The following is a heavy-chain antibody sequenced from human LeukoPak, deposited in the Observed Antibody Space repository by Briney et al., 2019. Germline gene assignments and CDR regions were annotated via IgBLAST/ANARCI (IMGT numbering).Heavy chain of an antibody. CDR1: GFTPSDYY. V-gene: IGHV3-11*01. CDR3: ARVLTFGELSLAP. CDR2: ISSSGSTI. J-gene: IGHJ5*02. Sequence: PGGSLRLSCAASGFTPSDYYMSWIRQAPGKGLEWISYISSSGSTIFYADSVKGRFTISRDNAKNSLYLQMNSLRAEDTAVYYCARVLTFGELSLAPWGQGTLVTVSS. D-gene: IGHD3-10*01.